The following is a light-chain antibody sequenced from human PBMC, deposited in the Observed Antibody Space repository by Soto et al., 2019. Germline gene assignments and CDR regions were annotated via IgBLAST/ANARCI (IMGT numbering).Light chain of an antibody. Sequence: QSVLTQPPSTSGTPGQRVTISCSGSSSNIGSNHVYWYQQFPGMAPKLLMYRSDQRPTGVPDRFSGSKSGTSASLAISGLRSDDEADYYCSARDDSLSGVVFCGGTKLTVL. J-gene: IGLJ2*01. V-gene: IGLV1-47*01. CDR3: SARDDSLSGVV. CDR1: SSNIGSNH. CDR2: RSD.